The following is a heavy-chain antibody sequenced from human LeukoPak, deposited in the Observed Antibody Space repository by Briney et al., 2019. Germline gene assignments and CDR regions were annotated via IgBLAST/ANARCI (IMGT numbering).Heavy chain of an antibody. J-gene: IGHJ4*02. V-gene: IGHV5-51*01. D-gene: IGHD2-8*01. CDR1: GYSFTSYW. Sequence: GESLKISCKGSGYSFTSYWIGWVRQIPGKGLEWMGIIYPGDSDTRYSPSFQGQVTISADKSISTAYLQWSSLKASDTAMYYCARQYCTNGVCYGLSDYWGQGTLVTVSS. CDR2: IYPGDSDT. CDR3: ARQYCTNGVCYGLSDY.